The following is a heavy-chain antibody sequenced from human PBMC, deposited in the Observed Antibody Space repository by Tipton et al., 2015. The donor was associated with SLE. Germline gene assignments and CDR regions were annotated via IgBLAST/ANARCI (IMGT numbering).Heavy chain of an antibody. Sequence: QLVQSGAEVKKPGASVKVSCKASGYSFASHDIIWVRQAAGQGLEWMGWMNPNSGKTAYSQWFLGRVTMTSNTSLSTAYMDLRTLRPEDTAVYFCATVGCSITITDTSDICANPPDIELFLYWGRGTLVTVSS. J-gene: IGHJ1*01. CDR3: ATVGCSITITDTSDICANPPDIELFLY. CDR2: MNPNSGKT. D-gene: IGHD2-8*01. CDR1: GYSFASHD. V-gene: IGHV1-8*01.